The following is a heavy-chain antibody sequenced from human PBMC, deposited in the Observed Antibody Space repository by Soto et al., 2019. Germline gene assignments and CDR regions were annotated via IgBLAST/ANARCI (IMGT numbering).Heavy chain of an antibody. D-gene: IGHD3-22*01. Sequence: GGSLRLSCSASGFTFSSYAMHWVRQAPGKGLEWVAVISYDGSNKYYADSVKGRFTISRDNSKDTLYLQMNSLRAEDTAVYYCAKGYDSSGYYHFDYWGQGTLVTVSS. V-gene: IGHV3-30*04. CDR2: ISYDGSNK. CDR3: AKGYDSSGYYHFDY. CDR1: GFTFSSYA. J-gene: IGHJ4*02.